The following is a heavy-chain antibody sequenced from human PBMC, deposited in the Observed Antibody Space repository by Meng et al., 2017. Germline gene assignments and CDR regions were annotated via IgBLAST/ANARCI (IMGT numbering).Heavy chain of an antibody. Sequence: GESLKISCAASGFTFSGHAMTWVRQAPGKGLEWVSSISSSSSYIYYADSVKGRFTISRDNAKNSLYLQMNSLRAEDTAVYYCARVDLEHGYNPHYWGQGTLVTVSS. CDR3: ARVDLEHGYNPHY. CDR2: ISSSSSYI. CDR1: GFTFSGHA. J-gene: IGHJ4*02. V-gene: IGHV3-21*01. D-gene: IGHD5-24*01.